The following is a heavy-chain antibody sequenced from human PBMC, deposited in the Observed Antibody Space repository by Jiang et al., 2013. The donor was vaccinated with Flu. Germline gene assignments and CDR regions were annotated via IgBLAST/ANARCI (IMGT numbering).Heavy chain of an antibody. D-gene: IGHD6-13*01. CDR2: IIPIFGTA. Sequence: GAEVKKPGSSVKVSCKASGGTFSSYAISWVRQAPGQGLEWMGGIIPIFGTANYAQKFQGRVTITADESTSTAYMELSSLRSEDTAVYYCASSVPGIAAAGRYYYYGMDVWGQGTTVTVSS. CDR3: ASSVPGIAAAGRYYYYGMDV. CDR1: GGTFSSYA. V-gene: IGHV1-69*01. J-gene: IGHJ6*02.